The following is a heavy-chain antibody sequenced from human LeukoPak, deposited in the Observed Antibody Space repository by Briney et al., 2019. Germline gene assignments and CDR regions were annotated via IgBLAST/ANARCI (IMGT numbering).Heavy chain of an antibody. V-gene: IGHV6-1*01. D-gene: IGHD2-21*01. CDR2: TYYRSKWYN. J-gene: IGHJ3*02. Sequence: SQTLSLTCAISGDSVSSNTAAWNWIRQSPSRGLEWLGRTYYRSKWYNDYAVSVKSRITINPDTSNNQFSLQLNSVTPEDTAVYYGVASDGDAFDIWGQGTMVIVSS. CDR1: GDSVSSNTAA. CDR3: VASDGDAFDI.